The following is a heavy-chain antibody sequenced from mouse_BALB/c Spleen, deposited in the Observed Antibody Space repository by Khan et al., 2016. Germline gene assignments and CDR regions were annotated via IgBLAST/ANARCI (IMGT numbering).Heavy chain of an antibody. CDR1: GYTFTNYG. J-gene: IGHJ4*01. D-gene: IGHD2-3*01. CDR2: IHTYTGEP. CDR3: ASIYDGYYVGLYYAMDY. V-gene: IGHV9-3-1*01. Sequence: QIQLVQSGPELKKPGETVKISCKASGYTFTNYGMNWVKQAPGKGLKWMGWIHTYTGEPTYADDFKGRFAFSLETSASTAYLQINNLKHEDTATYFCASIYDGYYVGLYYAMDYWGQGTSVTVSS.